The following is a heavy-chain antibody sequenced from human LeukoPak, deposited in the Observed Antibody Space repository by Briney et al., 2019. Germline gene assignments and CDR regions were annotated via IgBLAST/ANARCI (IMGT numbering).Heavy chain of an antibody. CDR1: GGSFSGYC. CDR2: INHSGST. J-gene: IGHJ6*03. Sequence: PSETLSLTCAVYGGSFSGYCWSWIRQPPGKGLEWIGEINHSGSTNYNPSLKSRVTISVDTSKNQFSLKLSSVTAADTAMYYCARGRYYMDVWGKGTTVTVSS. CDR3: ARGRYYMDV. V-gene: IGHV4-34*01.